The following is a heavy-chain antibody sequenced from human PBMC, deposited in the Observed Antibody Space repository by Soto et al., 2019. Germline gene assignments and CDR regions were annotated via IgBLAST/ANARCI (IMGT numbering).Heavy chain of an antibody. D-gene: IGHD6-13*01. CDR3: ARLCIAAAGCRGRFDY. J-gene: IGHJ4*02. CDR1: GYRFTSYW. V-gene: IGHV5-51*01. Sequence: GGSLKIYCKGPGYRFTSYWIGWVRQVPGKGLEWMGIIYPGDSDTRYSPSLQGQVTISADKSISTAYLQWSSLKAADTAMYYWARLCIAAAGCRGRFDYWGQGTLVTVSS. CDR2: IYPGDSDT.